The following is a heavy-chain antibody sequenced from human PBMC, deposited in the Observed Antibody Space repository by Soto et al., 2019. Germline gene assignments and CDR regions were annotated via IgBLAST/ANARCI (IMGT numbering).Heavy chain of an antibody. CDR1: GGTFSTYV. Sequence: QVQLVQSGAEVKKPGSSVKVSCKASGGTFSTYVISWVRQAPGQGLEWMGGIIPVFATTNYAQKFQGRVTITADESTRTGYMEQNRLRSEDTAVYYCARGRIAGAATDFYYCGMDVWGQGASVTVSS. CDR3: ARGRIAGAATDFYYCGMDV. J-gene: IGHJ6*02. CDR2: IIPVFATT. V-gene: IGHV1-69*12. D-gene: IGHD1-26*01.